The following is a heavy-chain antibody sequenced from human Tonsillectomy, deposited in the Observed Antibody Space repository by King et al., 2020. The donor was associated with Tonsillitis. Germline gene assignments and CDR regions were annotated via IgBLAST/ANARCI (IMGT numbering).Heavy chain of an antibody. CDR1: GFSLSTSGMC. CDR2: IDWDDDK. CDR3: ARIHNDFWSGYADF. J-gene: IGHJ4*02. D-gene: IGHD3-3*01. V-gene: IGHV2-70*01. Sequence: VTLKESGPALVKPTQTLTLTCTFSGFSLSTSGMCVSWIRQPPGKALEWLALIDWDDDKYYSTSLKTRLTISKDTSKNQVVLTMTNMDPEDTAPYYCARIHNDFWSGYADFWGRGTLVTVSS.